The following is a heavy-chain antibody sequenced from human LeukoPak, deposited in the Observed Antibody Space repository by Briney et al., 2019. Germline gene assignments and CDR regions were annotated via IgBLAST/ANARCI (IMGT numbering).Heavy chain of an antibody. CDR3: AREADYGDHNWFDP. Sequence: SETLSLTCAVSGGSISSSNWWSWVRQPPGKGLEWIGEIYHSGSTNYNPSLKSRVTIPVDTSKNQFSLKLSSVTAADTAVYYCAREADYGDHNWFDPWGQGTLVTVSS. CDR1: GGSISSSNW. J-gene: IGHJ5*02. V-gene: IGHV4-4*02. CDR2: IYHSGST. D-gene: IGHD4-17*01.